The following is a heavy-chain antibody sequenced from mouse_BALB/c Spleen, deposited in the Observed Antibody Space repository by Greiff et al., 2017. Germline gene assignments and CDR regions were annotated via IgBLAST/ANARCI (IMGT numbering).Heavy chain of an antibody. V-gene: IGHV5-6-5*01. CDR1: GFTFSSYA. J-gene: IGHJ4*01. Sequence: EVKLMESGGGLVKPGGSLKLSCAASGFTFSSYAMSWVRQTPEKRLEWVASISSGGSTYYPDSVKGRFTISRDNARNILYLQMSSLRSEDTAMYYCARGGGLRLYAMDYWGQGTSVTVSS. D-gene: IGHD2-4*01. CDR2: ISSGGST. CDR3: ARGGGLRLYAMDY.